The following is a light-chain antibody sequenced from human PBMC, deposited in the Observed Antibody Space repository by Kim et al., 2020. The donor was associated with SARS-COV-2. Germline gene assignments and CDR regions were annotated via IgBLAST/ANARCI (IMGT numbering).Light chain of an antibody. Sequence: EIVLTQSPATLSLSPGERATLSCRASQSVSSYLAWYHQKPGQAPRLLIYDASSRATGIPARFSGSGSGTDFTLTISSLEPEDFAVYYCQQHSNWPPTFGGGTKVEIK. V-gene: IGKV3-11*01. CDR3: QQHSNWPPT. CDR1: QSVSSY. J-gene: IGKJ4*01. CDR2: DAS.